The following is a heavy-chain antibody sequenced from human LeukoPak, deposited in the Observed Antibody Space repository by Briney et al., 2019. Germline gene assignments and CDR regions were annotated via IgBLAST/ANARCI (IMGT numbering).Heavy chain of an antibody. CDR1: GFTVSSNY. V-gene: IGHV3-23*01. J-gene: IGHJ6*02. CDR2: ISGSGGST. Sequence: GGSLRLSCAASGFTVSSNYMSWVRQAPGKGLEWVSAISGSGGSTYYADSVKGRFTISRDNSKNTLYLQMNSLRAEDTAVYYCAKDHITIFGVVIIPDYYYGMDVWGQGTTVTVSS. D-gene: IGHD3-3*01. CDR3: AKDHITIFGVVIIPDYYYGMDV.